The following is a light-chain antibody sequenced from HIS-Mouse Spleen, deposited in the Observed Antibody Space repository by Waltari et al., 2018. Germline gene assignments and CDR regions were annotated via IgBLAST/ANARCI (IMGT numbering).Light chain of an antibody. V-gene: IGLV2-23*01. CDR3: CSYAGSSTVV. CDR1: SSDVGSYNL. Sequence: QSALTQPASVSGSPGQSITISCTGTSSDVGSYNLVSWYQQHPGKAPKLMLYEGSKRPSGVSHRFYSSKSGTTASLTISGLQAEDEADYYCCSYAGSSTVVFGGGTKLTVL. J-gene: IGLJ2*01. CDR2: EGS.